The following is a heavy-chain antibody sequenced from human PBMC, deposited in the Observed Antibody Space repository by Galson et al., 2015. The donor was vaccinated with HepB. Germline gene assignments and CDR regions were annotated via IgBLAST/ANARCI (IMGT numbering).Heavy chain of an antibody. CDR2: ISWRSGSI. J-gene: IGHJ3*02. V-gene: IGHV3-9*01. D-gene: IGHD6-19*01. CDR3: VKGVRETVAGDAFDI. CDR1: GFKFDDKA. Sequence: SLRLSCAASGFKFDDKAMHWVRQVPGKGLEWVSGISWRSGSIGYGASVKGRFTISRDNAKNSLYLQMNSLGAEDTALYYCVKGVRETVAGDAFDIWGQGTMVIVSS.